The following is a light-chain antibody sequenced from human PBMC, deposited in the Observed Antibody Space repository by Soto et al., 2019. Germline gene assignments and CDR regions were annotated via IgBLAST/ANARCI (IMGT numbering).Light chain of an antibody. V-gene: IGLV2-8*01. CDR2: DVN. Sequence: QSALTQPPSASGSPGQSVAISCSGTSSDVGGYNYVSWYQQHPGKAPKLMIYDVNKRPSGVPDRFSGSKSGNTASLTVSGLQAADAADYYCSSYAGSNKPAFGGGTKLTVL. CDR1: SSDVGGYNY. J-gene: IGLJ2*01. CDR3: SSYAGSNKPA.